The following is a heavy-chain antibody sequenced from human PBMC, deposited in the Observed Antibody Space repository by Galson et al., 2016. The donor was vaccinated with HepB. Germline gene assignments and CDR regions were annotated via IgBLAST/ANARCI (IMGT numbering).Heavy chain of an antibody. CDR1: GFSLTTDGMC. CDR2: IDWDDDK. Sequence: PALVKPTQTLTLTCTFSGFSLTTDGMCVSWIRQPPGKPLEWLALIDWDDDKYYSPSLQTRLTISKDTSKNQVVLTMTTLDPVDTAAYYCARSTLTTVPCYPFDIWGQGTVVTVSS. CDR3: ARSTLTTVPCYPFDI. D-gene: IGHD4-17*01. J-gene: IGHJ3*02. V-gene: IGHV2-70*01.